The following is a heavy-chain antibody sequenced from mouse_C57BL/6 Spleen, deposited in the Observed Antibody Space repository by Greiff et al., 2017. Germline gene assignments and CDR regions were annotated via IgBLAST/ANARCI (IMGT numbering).Heavy chain of an antibody. CDR3: AIGVTDYAMDY. CDR1: GFNIKDYY. CDR2: IDPEDGET. D-gene: IGHD2-2*01. J-gene: IGHJ4*01. Sequence: VQLQQSGAELVKPGASVKLSCTASGFNIKDYYMHWVKQRTEQGLEWIGRIDPEDGETKYATKFQGKATITADTSSNTAYLQLSSLTSEDTAVYYCAIGVTDYAMDYWGQGTSVTVSS. V-gene: IGHV14-2*01.